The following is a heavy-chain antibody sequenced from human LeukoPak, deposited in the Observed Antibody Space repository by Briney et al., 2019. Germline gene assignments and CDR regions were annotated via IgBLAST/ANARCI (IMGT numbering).Heavy chain of an antibody. V-gene: IGHV4-39*07. D-gene: IGHD3-16*01. CDR3: AKVKITPNREYYFDY. CDR2: IYYNGST. Sequence: SETLSLICTVSDGSVSGGSYYWGWIRQPPGRGLEWIGSIYYNGSTYYNPSLKSRVTISVDTSKNQLSLKLSSVTAADTAVYYCAKVKITPNREYYFDYWGQGTLVTVSS. CDR1: DGSVSGGSYY. J-gene: IGHJ4*02.